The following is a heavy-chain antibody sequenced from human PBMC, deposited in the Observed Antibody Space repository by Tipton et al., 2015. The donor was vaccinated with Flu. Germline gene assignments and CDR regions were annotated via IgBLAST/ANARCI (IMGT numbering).Heavy chain of an antibody. Sequence: TLSLTCAVYGGFLSDNSWTWIRQPPGKGLEWIGEIDHSGSSISNPSLRSRVTMSVDTAKSHLSLKLSSATAADTAVYYCASVNYHHRSAFAFDVWGQGTMVIVSS. CDR1: GGFLSDNS. J-gene: IGHJ3*01. CDR2: IDHSGSS. CDR3: ASVNYHHRSAFAFDV. V-gene: IGHV4-34*01. D-gene: IGHD3-3*01.